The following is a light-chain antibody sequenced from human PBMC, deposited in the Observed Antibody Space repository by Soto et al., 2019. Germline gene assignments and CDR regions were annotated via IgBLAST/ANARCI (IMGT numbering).Light chain of an antibody. J-gene: IGKJ5*01. CDR1: QSVDSRY. V-gene: IGKV3D-20*02. Sequence: ELVLTQAPGTLCLPPGEGATVSCSSSQSVDSRYLAWYQHKPGQAPRLLIYDASSRASGVPPRFSGSGSGTDFTLTISSLQPEDFALYYCQQRNSWPPITGGQGTRREIK. CDR2: DAS. CDR3: QQRNSWPPIT.